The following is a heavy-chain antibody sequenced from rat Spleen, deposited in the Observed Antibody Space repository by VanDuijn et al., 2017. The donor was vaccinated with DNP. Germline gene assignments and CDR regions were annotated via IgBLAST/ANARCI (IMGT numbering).Heavy chain of an antibody. J-gene: IGHJ2*01. CDR1: GFTFNDYD. CDR3: AREEGALDY. CDR2: ISPSGDTT. Sequence: EVQLVESGGGLVQPGRSLKLSCAASGFTFNDYDMAWVRQAPTKGLEWVASISPSGDTTYYRDSVMGRFTFSRDNAKSALYLQMDSLRSEDTATYYCAREEGALDYWGQGVMVTVSS. V-gene: IGHV5-19*01. D-gene: IGHD1-11*01.